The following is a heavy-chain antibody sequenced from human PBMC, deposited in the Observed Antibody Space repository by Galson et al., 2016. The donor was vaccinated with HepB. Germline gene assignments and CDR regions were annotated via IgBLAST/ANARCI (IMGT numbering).Heavy chain of an antibody. D-gene: IGHD4-17*01. J-gene: IGHJ4*02. Sequence: SLRLSCAASGFTFSHYPMHWVRQAPGKGLEWVAVISYDENNKNYADSVKGRFTISRDNSKNTLYLEMNSLRAEDSAVYYCARDRGTTGFFDFWGQGTLVTVSS. V-gene: IGHV3-30-3*01. CDR3: ARDRGTTGFFDF. CDR2: ISYDENNK. CDR1: GFTFSHYP.